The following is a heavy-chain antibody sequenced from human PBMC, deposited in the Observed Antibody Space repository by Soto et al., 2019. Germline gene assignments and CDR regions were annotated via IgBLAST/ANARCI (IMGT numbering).Heavy chain of an antibody. CDR3: ARARITMVREVIKYNMDV. J-gene: IGHJ6*02. CDR1: GGSISSYY. Sequence: SETLSLTCTVSGGSISSYYWSWIRRPPGKGLEWIGYVYNSGSTHSNPSLQSRVTISVDTSKNQFSLKLSSVTAADTGIYYCARARITMVREVIKYNMDVWGQGTTVTVSS. CDR2: VYNSGST. D-gene: IGHD3-10*01. V-gene: IGHV4-59*01.